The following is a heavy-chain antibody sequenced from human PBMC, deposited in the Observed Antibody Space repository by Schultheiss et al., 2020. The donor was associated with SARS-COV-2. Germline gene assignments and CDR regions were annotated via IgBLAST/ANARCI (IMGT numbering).Heavy chain of an antibody. V-gene: IGHV4-61*02. J-gene: IGHJ3*02. D-gene: IGHD3-3*01. Sequence: SETLSLTCTVSGGSISSGSYYWSWIRQPAGKGLEWIGRIYHSGSTNYNPSLKSRVTISVDKSKNQFSLKLSSVTAADTAVYYCARAYDFWSGYSRDAFDIWGQGTMVTVSS. CDR2: IYHSGST. CDR3: ARAYDFWSGYSRDAFDI. CDR1: GGSISSGSYY.